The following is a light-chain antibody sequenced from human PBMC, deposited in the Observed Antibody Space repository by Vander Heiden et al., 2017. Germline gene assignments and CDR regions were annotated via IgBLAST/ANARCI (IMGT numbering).Light chain of an antibody. CDR1: QSVRSRY. V-gene: IGKV3-20*01. J-gene: IGKJ2*01. CDR3: QQYSDSPYT. CDR2: GAF. Sequence: EIVLTQSTGTLSLSPGESATLSCRASQSVRSRYLAWYQQKPGQAPRLLIYGAFTRATGIPDRFSGSGSGTDFTLTITRLEPEDFALYYCQQYSDSPYTFGQGAKLEIK.